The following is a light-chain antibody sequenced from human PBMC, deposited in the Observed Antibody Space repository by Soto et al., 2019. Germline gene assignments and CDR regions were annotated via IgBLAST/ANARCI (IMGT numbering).Light chain of an antibody. CDR2: EVT. Sequence: QSVLTQPASVSGSPGQSITISCTGTTSDVGGYNYVSWYQQHPGKAPKLMIYEVTTRPSGVSDRFSGSKSGNTASLTISGLQTEDEADYYCSSYSSSSTLRVFGAGTKVTVL. CDR1: TSDVGGYNY. J-gene: IGLJ1*01. CDR3: SSYSSSSTLRV. V-gene: IGLV2-14*01.